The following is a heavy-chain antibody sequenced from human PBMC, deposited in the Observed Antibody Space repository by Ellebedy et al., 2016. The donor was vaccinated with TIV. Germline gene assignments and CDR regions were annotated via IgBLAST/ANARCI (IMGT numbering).Heavy chain of an antibody. J-gene: IGHJ4*02. CDR3: ARGRDHLGY. D-gene: IGHD5-24*01. CDR2: INAGNGNT. V-gene: IGHV1-3*01. Sequence: AASVKVSCKASGYTFTSYAMHWVRQAPGQRLEWMGWINAGNGNTKYSQKFQGRVTMTRDTSTSTVYMELSSLRSEDTAVYYCARGRDHLGYWGQGTLVTVSS. CDR1: GYTFTSYA.